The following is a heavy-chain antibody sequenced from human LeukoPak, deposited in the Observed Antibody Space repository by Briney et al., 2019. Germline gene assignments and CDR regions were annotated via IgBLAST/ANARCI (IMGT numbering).Heavy chain of an antibody. V-gene: IGHV3-7*03. CDR2: IKQDGSEK. D-gene: IGHD3-16*01. CDR3: AKDRLGGPYFFHY. CDR1: GVAFSSYW. J-gene: IGHJ4*02. Sequence: GGSLRLSCAASGVAFSSYWMSWVRQAPGRGLEWVANIKQDGSEKYYVDSVKGRFTISRDNAKNSLYLQMNSLRAEDTAVYFCAKDRLGGPYFFHYWGQGTLVTVSS.